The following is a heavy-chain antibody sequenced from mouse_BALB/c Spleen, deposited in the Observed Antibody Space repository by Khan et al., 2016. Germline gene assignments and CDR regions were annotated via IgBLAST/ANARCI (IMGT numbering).Heavy chain of an antibody. CDR2: ISYSGST. V-gene: IGHV3-2*02. D-gene: IGHD2-4*01. CDR3: ARSMMTTGFAY. Sequence: EVQLQESGPGLVKPSQSLSLTCTVTGYSITSDYAWNWIRQFPGNKLEWMGYISYSGSTSYNPSLKSRISITRDTSKNQFFLQLNSVTTEDTATYYCARSMMTTGFAYGGQGTLVTVSA. CDR1: GYSITSDYA. J-gene: IGHJ3*01.